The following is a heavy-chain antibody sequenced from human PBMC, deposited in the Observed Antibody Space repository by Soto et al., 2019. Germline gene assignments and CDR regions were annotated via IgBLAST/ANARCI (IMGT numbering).Heavy chain of an antibody. CDR1: GFIFSDYA. Sequence: EVQLLESEGGLVQPGRSLRLSCAASGFIFSDYAMSWVRQAPGKGLEGVSALSGSGSNTYYADSVKGRFTISRDNVNNTVSLQMNNLTAEYTAVYYCAKGGVTRSYYYAMDVWCQGTTVTVSS. J-gene: IGHJ6*02. V-gene: IGHV3-23*01. CDR3: AKGGVTRSYYYAMDV. CDR2: LSGSGSNT.